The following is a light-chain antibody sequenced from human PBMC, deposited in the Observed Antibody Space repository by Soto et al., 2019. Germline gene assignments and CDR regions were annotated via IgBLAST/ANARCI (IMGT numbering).Light chain of an antibody. Sequence: DIQMTQSPSTLSASVGDRVTITCRASQSISIWLAWYQQKPGKAPKLLIYKASSLESGVPSRFSGSASGTEFTLTISSLQPDDFATYYCQQYNTYPWTFGQGTKVEIK. CDR2: KAS. V-gene: IGKV1-5*03. CDR3: QQYNTYPWT. J-gene: IGKJ1*01. CDR1: QSISIW.